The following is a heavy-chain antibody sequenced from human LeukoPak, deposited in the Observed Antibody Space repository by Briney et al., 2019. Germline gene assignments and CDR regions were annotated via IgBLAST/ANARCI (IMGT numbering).Heavy chain of an antibody. D-gene: IGHD3-22*01. CDR3: ARHSGTMSDKGYYTIDV. CDR1: GASISSGDYY. V-gene: IGHV4-30-4*01. J-gene: IGHJ6*02. Sequence: SETLSLTCTVSGASISSGDYYWSWIRQPPGKGLEWIGYIFYGGSTYYNPSLKSRVTISRDTSKNQFSLKVSSVTPADTAVYYCARHSGTMSDKGYYTIDVWGQGTTVTVSS. CDR2: IFYGGST.